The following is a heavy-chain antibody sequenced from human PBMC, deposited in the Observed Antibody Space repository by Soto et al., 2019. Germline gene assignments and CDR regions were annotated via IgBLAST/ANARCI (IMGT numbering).Heavy chain of an antibody. D-gene: IGHD6-19*01. J-gene: IGHJ6*02. Sequence: SAVKVSWKASGYTFSNYVIHWGRPAPGQGLEGMGWISGYTGNTNYAQTVQGRVTMTTDTSTGTVYMELRSLKADDTAIYYCSRDNLASGWFDPTSYHGMDVWG. CDR3: SRDNLASGWFDPTSYHGMDV. V-gene: IGHV1-18*01. CDR1: GYTFSNYV. CDR2: ISGYTGNT.